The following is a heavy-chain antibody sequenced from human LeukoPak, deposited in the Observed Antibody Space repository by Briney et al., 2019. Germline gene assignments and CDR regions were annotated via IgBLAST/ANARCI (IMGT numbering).Heavy chain of an antibody. V-gene: IGHV4-59*01. D-gene: IGHD4/OR15-4a*01. CDR1: GGSISSYY. CDR3: ARGGASSNWFDP. CDR2: MDYSGGA. J-gene: IGHJ5*02. Sequence: SETLSLTCTVSGGSISSYYWSWIRQPPGKGLEWIGYMDYSGGANYNPSFKGRVTISVDTSKNQFSLKLSSVTAADTAVYFCARGGASSNWFDPWGQGTLVTVSS.